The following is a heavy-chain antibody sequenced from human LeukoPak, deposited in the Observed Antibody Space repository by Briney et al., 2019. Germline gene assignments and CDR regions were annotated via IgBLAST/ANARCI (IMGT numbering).Heavy chain of an antibody. Sequence: GGSLRLSCAASGFTFNTYGLSWVRQAPGKGLEWVSAISPDGGVTSYADSVEGRFTISRDNSKNTLYLQMNSVRAEDTAVYYCAKPPKGLYYLDYWGQGTLVTVSS. CDR1: GFTFNTYG. V-gene: IGHV3-23*01. J-gene: IGHJ4*02. CDR3: AKPPKGLYYLDY. D-gene: IGHD4/OR15-4a*01. CDR2: ISPDGGVT.